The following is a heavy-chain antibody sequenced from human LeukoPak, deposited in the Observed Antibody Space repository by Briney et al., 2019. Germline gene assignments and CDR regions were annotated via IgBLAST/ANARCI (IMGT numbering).Heavy chain of an antibody. J-gene: IGHJ3*02. D-gene: IGHD5-18*01. CDR3: ARVSNGYTYGYDAIDI. V-gene: IGHV3-30*04. CDR1: GFTFSGSA. Sequence: PGGSLKLSCAASGFTFSGSAMHWVRQAPGKGLEWVAVTSYDGSKKFYADSVKGRFTISRDNSKNTLYLQMNSLRAEDTAVYYCARVSNGYTYGYDAIDIWGQGTVLTVSS. CDR2: TSYDGSKK.